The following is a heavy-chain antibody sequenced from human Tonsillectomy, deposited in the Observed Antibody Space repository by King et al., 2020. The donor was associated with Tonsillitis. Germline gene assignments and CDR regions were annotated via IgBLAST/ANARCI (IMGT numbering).Heavy chain of an antibody. CDR3: SRXXGVXXSGXYXYPFXI. J-gene: IGHJ3*02. CDR1: XXXFTSXW. D-gene: IGHD6-19*01. Sequence: QLVQSGAXVKKXGEXLKISCXGSXXXFTSXWIGWVRQMPGKXLEWMGILYPGDSDTRYSPSFQGQVTISADKSISTAYLQWSSLKASDTAMYYCSRXXGVXXSGXYXYPFXIWGXXTMVTV. CDR2: LYPGDSDT. V-gene: IGHV5-51*01.